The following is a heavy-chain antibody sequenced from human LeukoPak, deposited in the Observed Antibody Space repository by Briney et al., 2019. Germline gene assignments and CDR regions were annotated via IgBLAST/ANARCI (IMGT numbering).Heavy chain of an antibody. CDR1: GGSISSGGYY. J-gene: IGHJ4*02. V-gene: IGHV4-31*03. CDR3: ARADFWSGYRY. D-gene: IGHD3-3*01. CDR2: IYYSGST. Sequence: PSEALSLTCTVSGGSISSGGYYWSWIRQHPGKGLEWIGYIYYSGSTYYNPSLKSRVTISVDTSKNQFSLKLSSVTAADTAVYYCARADFWSGYRYWGQGTLVTVSS.